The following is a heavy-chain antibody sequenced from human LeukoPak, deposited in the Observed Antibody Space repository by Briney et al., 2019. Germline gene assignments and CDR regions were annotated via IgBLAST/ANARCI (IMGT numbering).Heavy chain of an antibody. J-gene: IGHJ4*02. CDR1: GGSSSGYY. CDR2: INHSGGT. Sequence: PSETLSLTCAVYGGSSSGYYWNWIRQPPGKGLEWIGEINHSGGTNYNPSLKSRVTISIDTSKNQLSLKLSSLTAADTAVYYCARGNRRNFGLGSSYFDYWDQGALVTVSS. D-gene: IGHD3-10*01. CDR3: ARGNRRNFGLGSSYFDY. V-gene: IGHV4-34*01.